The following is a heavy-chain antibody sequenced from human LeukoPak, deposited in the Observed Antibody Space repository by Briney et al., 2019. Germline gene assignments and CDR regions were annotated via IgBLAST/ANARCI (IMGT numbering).Heavy chain of an antibody. Sequence: RTGGSLRLSCAASGFTFDDYGMSWVRQAPGKGLEWVSGINWNGGSTGYADSVKGRFTISRDNAKNSLYLQMNSLRAEDTALYYCARVTAEYSSRWYYFDYWGQGTLVTVSS. CDR3: ARVTAEYSSRWYYFDY. D-gene: IGHD6-19*01. CDR1: GFTFDDYG. J-gene: IGHJ4*02. CDR2: INWNGGST. V-gene: IGHV3-20*04.